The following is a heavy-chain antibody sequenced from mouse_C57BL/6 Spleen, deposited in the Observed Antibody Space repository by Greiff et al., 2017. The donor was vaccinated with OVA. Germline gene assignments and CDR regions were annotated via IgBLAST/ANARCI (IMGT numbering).Heavy chain of an antibody. V-gene: IGHV1-39*01. CDR1: GYSFPDYN. J-gene: IGHJ4*01. Sequence: EVQRVETGPELVKPGASVKISCKASGYSFPDYNMNWVKQSTGKRLEWIGVINPNYGTPSYNPKFKGKATLTVAPSSSTAYMQLNSLTSEDSAVYYCARWAYQGAMDYWGQGTSVTVSS. CDR2: INPNYGTP. CDR3: ARWAYQGAMDY. D-gene: IGHD2-10*01.